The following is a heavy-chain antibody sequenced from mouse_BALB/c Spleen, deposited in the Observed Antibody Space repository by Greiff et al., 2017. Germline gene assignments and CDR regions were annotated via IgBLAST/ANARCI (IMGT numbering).Heavy chain of an antibody. Sequence: VMLVESGPGLVQPSQSLSITCTVSGFSLTSYGVHWVRQSPGKGLEWLGVIWSGGSTDYNAAFISRLSISKDNSKSQVFFKMNSLQADDTAIYYCARNCGMDGIGYYFDYWGQGTTLTVSS. CDR2: IWSGGST. D-gene: IGHD2-1*01. J-gene: IGHJ2*01. CDR3: ARNCGMDGIGYYFDY. V-gene: IGHV2-4-1*01. CDR1: GFSLTSYG.